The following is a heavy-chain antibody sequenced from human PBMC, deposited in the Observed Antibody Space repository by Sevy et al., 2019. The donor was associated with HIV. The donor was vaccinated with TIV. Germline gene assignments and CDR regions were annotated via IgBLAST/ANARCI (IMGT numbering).Heavy chain of an antibody. J-gene: IGHJ4*02. CDR3: ARDLRTCSSLAY. V-gene: IGHV4-61*08. Sequence: SETLSLTCTVSGDPVSSPDYSWSWIRQPPGKGLEWIGYISYKGTTNYNPSLKGRVTISVDMSKNQFSLKLTSVAPADTAVYYCARDLRTCSSLAYWAQGSLVTVSS. CDR2: ISYKGTT. D-gene: IGHD6-6*01. CDR1: GDPVSSPDYS.